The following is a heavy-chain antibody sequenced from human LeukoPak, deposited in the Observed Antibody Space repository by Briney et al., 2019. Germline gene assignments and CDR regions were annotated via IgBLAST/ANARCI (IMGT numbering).Heavy chain of an antibody. J-gene: IGHJ4*02. V-gene: IGHV3-9*01. CDR3: AKDMAAAGTGPLFDY. D-gene: IGHD6-13*01. CDR1: GFTFDDYA. CDR2: ISWNSGSI. Sequence: GGSLRLSCAASGFTFDDYAMHWVRQAPGKGLEWVSGISWNSGSIGYADSVKGRFTISRDNAKNSLYLQMNSLRAEDTALYYCAKDMAAAGTGPLFDYWGQGTLVTVSS.